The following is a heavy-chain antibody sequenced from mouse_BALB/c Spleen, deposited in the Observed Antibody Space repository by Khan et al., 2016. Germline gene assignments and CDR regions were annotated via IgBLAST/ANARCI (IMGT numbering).Heavy chain of an antibody. Sequence: VQLQQSGPELVKPGASVKMSCKASGYTFTDYVISWVKQRTGQGLEWIGESYPGSGSTYYNEKFKGKATLTADTSYNTAYMQLSSLTSEDSAVYFCARIYYGSSWGFFDYWGHGTTLTVSS. CDR1: GYTFTDYV. CDR2: SYPGSGST. J-gene: IGHJ2*01. CDR3: ARIYYGSSWGFFDY. D-gene: IGHD1-1*01. V-gene: IGHV1-77*01.